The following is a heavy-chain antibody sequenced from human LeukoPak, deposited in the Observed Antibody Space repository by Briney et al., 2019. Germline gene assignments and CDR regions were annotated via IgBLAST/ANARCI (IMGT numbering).Heavy chain of an antibody. V-gene: IGHV4-59*01. CDR1: GGSFSSYY. Sequence: SETLSLTCTVSGGSFSSYYWSWIRQPPGKGLEWIWYIYYSGSTNYNASFKSRVTITVDTSNNQFSLKRSSVTAADTAVYYWARGPPTYRLYFFDYWGQGTLVTVSS. CDR2: IYYSGST. J-gene: IGHJ4*02. CDR3: ARGPPTYRLYFFDY.